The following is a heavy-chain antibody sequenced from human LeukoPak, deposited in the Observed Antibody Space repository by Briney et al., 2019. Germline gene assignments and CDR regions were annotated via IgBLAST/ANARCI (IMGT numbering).Heavy chain of an antibody. V-gene: IGHV3-21*01. D-gene: IGHD2-2*01. CDR1: GFTFSSYS. CDR2: ISSSSSYI. J-gene: IGHJ4*02. CDR3: ARGDIVVVPAAMTDY. Sequence: GGSLRLSCAASGFTFSSYSMNWVRQAPGKGLEWVSPISSSSSYIYYADSVKGRFTISRDNAKNSLYLQMNSLRAEDTAVYYCARGDIVVVPAAMTDYWGQGTLVTVSS.